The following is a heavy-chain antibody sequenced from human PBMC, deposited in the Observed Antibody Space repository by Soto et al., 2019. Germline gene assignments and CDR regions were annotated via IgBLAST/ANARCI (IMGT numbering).Heavy chain of an antibody. CDR3: ARGYGSGSYYYYYGMDV. D-gene: IGHD3-10*01. J-gene: IGHJ6*02. Sequence: SETLSLTCTVSGGSISSGGYYWSWIRQHPWKGLEWIGYIYYSGSTYYNPSLKSRVTISVDTSKNQFSLKLSSVTAADTAVYYCARGYGSGSYYYYYGMDVWGQGXTVTVYS. CDR2: IYYSGST. CDR1: GGSISSGGYY. V-gene: IGHV4-31*03.